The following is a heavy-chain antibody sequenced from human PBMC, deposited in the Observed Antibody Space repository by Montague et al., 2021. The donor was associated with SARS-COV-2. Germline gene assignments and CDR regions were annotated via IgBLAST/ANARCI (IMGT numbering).Heavy chain of an antibody. CDR2: IDDSGTT. CDR3: ARNAYNHYGLDV. Sequence: SDTLSLTCSVSGGSLSTYYWSWIRQPPGKGLEWIGYIDDSGTTRYNPSLRSRATISLDLSKNQFSLDLNSVTAADTAVYYCARNAYNHYGLDVWGQGTTVTVSS. V-gene: IGHV4-59*08. J-gene: IGHJ6*02. CDR1: GGSLSTYY.